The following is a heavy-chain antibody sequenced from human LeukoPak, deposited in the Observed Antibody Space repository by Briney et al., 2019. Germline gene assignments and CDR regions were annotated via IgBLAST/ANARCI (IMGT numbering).Heavy chain of an antibody. J-gene: IGHJ3*02. D-gene: IGHD3-22*01. CDR1: GYTFTSYG. V-gene: IGHV1-18*01. CDR3: ARVAQSYYDSSGYDAFDI. Sequence: ASVKVSCKASGYTFTSYGISWVRQAPGQGLEWMGWISAYNGNTNYAQKIQGRVTMTTDTSTSTAYMELRSLRSDDTAVYYCARVAQSYYDSSGYDAFDIWGQGTMVTVSS. CDR2: ISAYNGNT.